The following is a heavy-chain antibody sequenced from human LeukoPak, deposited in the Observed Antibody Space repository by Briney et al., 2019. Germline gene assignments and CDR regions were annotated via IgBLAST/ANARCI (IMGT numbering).Heavy chain of an antibody. CDR3: ARGENYYYYYMDV. D-gene: IGHD2/OR15-2a*01. V-gene: IGHV1-2*02. CDR1: GYTFTGYY. J-gene: IGHJ6*03. Sequence: GASVKVPCKASGYTFTGYYMHWVRQAPGQGLEWMGWINPNSGGTNYAQKFQGRVTMTRDTSISTAYMELSRLRSDDTAVYYCARGENYYYYYMDVWGKGTTVTISS. CDR2: INPNSGGT.